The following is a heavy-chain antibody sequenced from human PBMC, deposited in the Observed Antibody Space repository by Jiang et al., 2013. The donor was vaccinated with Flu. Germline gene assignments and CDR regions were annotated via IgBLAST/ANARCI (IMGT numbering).Heavy chain of an antibody. CDR1: GLTFDEYD. D-gene: IGHD3-22*01. J-gene: IGHJ3*02. CDR3: AKHIRDSSMGAFDI. V-gene: IGHV3-9*01. Sequence: VQLVESGGGLVQPGRSLRLSCAASGLTFDEYDMHWVRQAPGKGLEWVSGISWNSGNIGYADSVKGRFTISRDNAKNSLYLEMNSLRPEDTALYYCAKHIRDSSMGAFDIWGQGTMVTVSS. CDR2: ISWNSGNI.